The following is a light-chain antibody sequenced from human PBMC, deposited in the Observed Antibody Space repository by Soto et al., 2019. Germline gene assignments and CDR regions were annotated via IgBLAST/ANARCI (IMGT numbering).Light chain of an antibody. Sequence: EIVLTQSPGTLSLSPGERVTLSCRASQTITANYLAWYQQKPGQAPRLLIYGASSRATGVPDRFSGSGSGTEFSLTISRLEPEDFAVFRCQQYGSSPITFGQGTRLEIK. J-gene: IGKJ5*01. CDR3: QQYGSSPIT. V-gene: IGKV3-20*01. CDR1: QTITANY. CDR2: GAS.